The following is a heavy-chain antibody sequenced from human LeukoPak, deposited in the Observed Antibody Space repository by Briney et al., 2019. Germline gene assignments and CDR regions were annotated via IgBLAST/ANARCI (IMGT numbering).Heavy chain of an antibody. J-gene: IGHJ3*01. CDR2: IDTSSSTM. CDR3: AREDDSWGPNNLDL. Sequence: ARSLRLSCAAYGFTFSDYSMNWVRQAPGKGLEWISYIDTSSSTMYYADSVMGRFTISRDNAKESLYLQMNSLRDEDTAVYYCAREDDSWGPNNLDLWGQGTMVTVSS. D-gene: IGHD7-27*01. V-gene: IGHV3-48*02. CDR1: GFTFSDYS.